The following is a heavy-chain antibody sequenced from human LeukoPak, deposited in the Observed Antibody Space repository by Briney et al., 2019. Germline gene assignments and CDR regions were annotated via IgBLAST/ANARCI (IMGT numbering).Heavy chain of an antibody. D-gene: IGHD2-2*01. Sequence: ASVKVSCKVSGYTLTELFMHWVRQAPGKGLEWMGGFDPEYGETMYAQKFQGRVTMTEDTSTDTAYMELSSLKSEDTAVYYCAADTGLGYCSSTSCPDYWGQGTLVTVSS. V-gene: IGHV1-24*01. CDR3: AADTGLGYCSSTSCPDY. J-gene: IGHJ4*02. CDR1: GYTLTELF. CDR2: FDPEYGET.